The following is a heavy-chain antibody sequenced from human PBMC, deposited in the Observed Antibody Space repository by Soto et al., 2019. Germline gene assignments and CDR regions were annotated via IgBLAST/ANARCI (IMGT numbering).Heavy chain of an antibody. Sequence: QVQLVESGGGVVQPGRSLRLSCAASGFTFSSYGMHWVRQAPGKGLEWVAVISYDGSNKYYADSVKGRFTISRDNSKNTLYLQMNSLRAEATAVYYCAKDNGYSHPRGTDVWGQGTTVTVSS. D-gene: IGHD5-18*01. CDR1: GFTFSSYG. CDR3: AKDNGYSHPRGTDV. J-gene: IGHJ6*02. V-gene: IGHV3-30*18. CDR2: ISYDGSNK.